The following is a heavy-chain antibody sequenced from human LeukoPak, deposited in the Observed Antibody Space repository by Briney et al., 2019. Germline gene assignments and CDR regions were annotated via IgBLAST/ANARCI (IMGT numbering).Heavy chain of an antibody. CDR2: INSDGSST. D-gene: IGHD6-19*01. CDR1: GFTFSSYW. CDR3: ARSVAVADFDY. V-gene: IGHV3-74*01. J-gene: IGHJ4*02. Sequence: PGGSLRLSCAASGFTFSSYWMHWVRQAPGKGLVWVSRINSDGSSTSYADSVKGRFTISRDNAKNTLYLQMNSLRAGDTAVYYCARSVAVADFDYWGQGTLVTVSS.